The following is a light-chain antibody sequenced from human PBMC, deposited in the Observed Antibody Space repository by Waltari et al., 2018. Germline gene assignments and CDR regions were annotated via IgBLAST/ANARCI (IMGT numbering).Light chain of an antibody. V-gene: IGLV2-14*01. J-gene: IGLJ2*01. CDR3: SSYATRYMVL. CDR2: EVS. CDR1: NNDIGSPNI. Sequence: QSALSQPASVSGSVGQSIPISCTGSNNDIGSPNIVSWYQQYPGKPPKLVIYEVSNRPSGVSNRFSASKSGTTASLTISGLQAEDEAEYFCSSYATRYMVLFGGGTRVTVL.